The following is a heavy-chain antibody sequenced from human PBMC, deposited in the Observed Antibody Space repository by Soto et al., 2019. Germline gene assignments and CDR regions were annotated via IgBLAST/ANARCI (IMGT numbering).Heavy chain of an antibody. CDR3: ARDLYCSGGSCYSPYYYYGMDV. Sequence: GGSLRLSCAASGFTFSSYWMSWVRQAPGKGLEWVANIKQDGSEKYYVDSVKGRFTISRDNAKNSLYLQMNSLRAEDTAVYYCARDLYCSGGSCYSPYYYYGMDVWGQGTTVTVSS. CDR2: IKQDGSEK. D-gene: IGHD2-15*01. CDR1: GFTFSSYW. J-gene: IGHJ6*02. V-gene: IGHV3-7*01.